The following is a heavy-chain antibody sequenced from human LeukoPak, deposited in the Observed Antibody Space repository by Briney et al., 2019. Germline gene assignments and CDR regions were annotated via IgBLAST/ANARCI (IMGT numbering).Heavy chain of an antibody. D-gene: IGHD3-10*01. Sequence: ASVKVSCKASGYSFTRNAIHWVRQAPGQRLEWMGWIDSDKGNTKYSQEFQGRVTFTRDTSASTVYMELSSLRSEDTAVYYCARRFDYYGSGSYPLGYWGQGTLVTVSS. V-gene: IGHV1-3*03. CDR2: IDSDKGNT. CDR3: ARRFDYYGSGSYPLGY. CDR1: GYSFTRNA. J-gene: IGHJ4*02.